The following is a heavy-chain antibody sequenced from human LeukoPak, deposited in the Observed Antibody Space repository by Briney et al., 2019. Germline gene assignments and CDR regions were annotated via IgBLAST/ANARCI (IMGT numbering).Heavy chain of an antibody. CDR2: ISGSGGST. V-gene: IGHV3-23*01. CDR3: AKDLWAYDSAEYFQH. Sequence: PGGSLRLSCAASGFTFSSYAMSWVRQAPGKGLEWVSAISGSGGSTYYADSAKGRFTISRDNSKNTLYLQMNSLRAEDTAVYYCAKDLWAYDSAEYFQHWGQGTLVTVSS. D-gene: IGHD3-22*01. CDR1: GFTFSSYA. J-gene: IGHJ1*01.